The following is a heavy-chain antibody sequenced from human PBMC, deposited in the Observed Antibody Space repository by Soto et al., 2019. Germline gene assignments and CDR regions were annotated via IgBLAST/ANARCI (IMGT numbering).Heavy chain of an antibody. J-gene: IGHJ4*02. V-gene: IGHV3-23*01. Sequence: GGSLRLSCAASGFRFSSYAMGWARQAPGKGLEWVSLISGSGGSTYYADSVKGRFTISRDNSRDTLYLQMNSLRAEDTAVYYCAKVRGSGSYNTCPDYWGQGTLVTVSS. CDR3: AKVRGSGSYNTCPDY. CDR2: ISGSGGST. D-gene: IGHD3-10*01. CDR1: GFRFSSYA.